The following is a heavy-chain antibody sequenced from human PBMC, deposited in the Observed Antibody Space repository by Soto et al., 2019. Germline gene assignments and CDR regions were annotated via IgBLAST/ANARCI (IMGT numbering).Heavy chain of an antibody. CDR2: IYPGDSDT. D-gene: IGHD4-17*01. J-gene: IGHJ5*02. Sequence: GESLKISCKGSGYSFTSYWIGWVRQMPGKGLEWMGIIYPGDSDTRYSPSFQGQVTISADKSISTAYLQWSSLKASDTAMYYCARHPDLDYGDYFPYFDFPWFDPWGQGTLVTVSS. V-gene: IGHV5-51*01. CDR3: ARHPDLDYGDYFPYFDFPWFDP. CDR1: GYSFTSYW.